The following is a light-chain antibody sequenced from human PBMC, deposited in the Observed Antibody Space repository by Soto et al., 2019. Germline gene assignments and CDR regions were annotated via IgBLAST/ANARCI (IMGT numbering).Light chain of an antibody. CDR3: QYSGT. J-gene: IGKJ1*01. CDR2: GTS. Sequence: EIVLTQSPGTLSLSPGERATLSCRASQSVSSTYLAWYQQRPGQAPRLLIYGTSSRATGIPDRFSGSGSGTDITRLKRNLEPADFAVYYRQYSGTFGQGTKVDIK. V-gene: IGKV3-20*01. CDR1: QSVSSTY.